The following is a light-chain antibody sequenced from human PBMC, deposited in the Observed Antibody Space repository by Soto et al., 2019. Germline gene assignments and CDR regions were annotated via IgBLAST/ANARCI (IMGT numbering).Light chain of an antibody. CDR1: QSVSSD. Sequence: EIVMTQSPATLSVSPGERATLSCRASQSVSSDLAWYQQKPGQAPRLLIYGASTRATGIPARFSGSGSGTEFTLTISSLQSEDFAVYYCQYLNSFPLTFGGGTKVEIK. V-gene: IGKV3-15*01. CDR2: GAS. CDR3: QYLNSFPLT. J-gene: IGKJ4*01.